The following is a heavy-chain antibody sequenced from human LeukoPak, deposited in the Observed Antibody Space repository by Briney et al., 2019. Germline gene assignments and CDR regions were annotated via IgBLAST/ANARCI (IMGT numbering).Heavy chain of an antibody. CDR1: GFTFSSYS. J-gene: IGHJ4*02. CDR2: ISSSSGYI. Sequence: PGGSLRLSCAASGFTFSSYSMNWVRQAPGKGLEWVSSISSSSGYIYYADSVKGRFTISRDNAKNSLYLQMNSLRAEDTAVYYCAREPGDSSGWSEWGQGTLVTVSS. V-gene: IGHV3-21*01. CDR3: AREPGDSSGWSE. D-gene: IGHD6-19*01.